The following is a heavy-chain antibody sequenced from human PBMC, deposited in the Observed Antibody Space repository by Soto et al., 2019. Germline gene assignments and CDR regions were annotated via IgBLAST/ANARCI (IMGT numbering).Heavy chain of an antibody. V-gene: IGHV4-4*02. CDR3: ARYGDYPYFDS. J-gene: IGHJ4*02. CDR2: IYHSGST. D-gene: IGHD4-17*01. Sequence: QVQLQESGPGLMKPSGTLSLTCAVSGGSITSGNWGNWGRQPPGKGLEWIGEIYHSGSTNYNASLKSRVTISVDKSKIHFSLRLTSVTAADTAVYYCARYGDYPYFDSWGQGTLITVSS. CDR1: GGSITSGNW.